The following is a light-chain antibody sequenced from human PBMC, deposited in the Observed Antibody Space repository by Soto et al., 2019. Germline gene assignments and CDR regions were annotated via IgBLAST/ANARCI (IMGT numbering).Light chain of an antibody. CDR2: GAS. V-gene: IGKV1-5*01. CDR1: QSISYY. J-gene: IGKJ5*01. Sequence: DIQMTQSPSSLSAYVGDRVNITCRASQSISYYLNWYQQKPGRAPNLLMYGASSLQSGVPSRFSGSGSGTEFTLTISSLQPDDFATYYCQHYNSYSEAFGQGTRLEI. CDR3: QHYNSYSEA.